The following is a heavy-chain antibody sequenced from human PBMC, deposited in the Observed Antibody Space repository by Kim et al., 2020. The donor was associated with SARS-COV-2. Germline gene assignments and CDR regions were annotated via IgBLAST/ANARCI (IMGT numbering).Heavy chain of an antibody. D-gene: IGHD2-21*02. Sequence: AQKCQGGVTMTRDTSTSTVYMELSSLRSEDTAVYYCARDSEVVTARSFDYWGQGTLVTVSS. J-gene: IGHJ4*02. V-gene: IGHV1-46*01. CDR3: ARDSEVVTARSFDY.